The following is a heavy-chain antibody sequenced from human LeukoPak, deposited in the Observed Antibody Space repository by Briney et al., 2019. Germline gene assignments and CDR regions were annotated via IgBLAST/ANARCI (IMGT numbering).Heavy chain of an antibody. J-gene: IGHJ4*02. Sequence: GGSLRLSCAASGFTFSTYSMNWVRQVPGKGLEWVSYISSSSGSIYYADSVKGRFTVSRDNAKNSLYLQMNSLRDEDTAVYYCARHSDYWGQGTLVTVSS. V-gene: IGHV3-48*02. CDR1: GFTFSTYS. CDR3: ARHSDY. CDR2: ISSSSGSI.